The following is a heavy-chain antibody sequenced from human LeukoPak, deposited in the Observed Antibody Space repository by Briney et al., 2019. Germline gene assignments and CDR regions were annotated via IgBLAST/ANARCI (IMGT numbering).Heavy chain of an antibody. Sequence: GGSLRLSCAASGFTFSSYGMHWVRQAPGKGLEWVAVIWYDGSNKYYADSVKGRFTISRDNSKNTLYLQMNSLRAEDTAVYYCAKTLVGAHYYYYMDVWGKGTTVTVSS. CDR1: GFTFSSYG. CDR3: AKTLVGAHYYYYMDV. J-gene: IGHJ6*03. CDR2: IWYDGSNK. D-gene: IGHD1-26*01. V-gene: IGHV3-33*08.